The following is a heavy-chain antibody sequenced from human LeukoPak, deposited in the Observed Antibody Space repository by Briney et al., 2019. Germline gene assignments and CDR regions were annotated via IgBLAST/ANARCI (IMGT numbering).Heavy chain of an antibody. CDR2: IKKDGSEK. J-gene: IGHJ6*04. Sequence: PGGSLRLSRGASGFTPNALWMSWVRRPPGKGLEWVANIKKDGSEKEYVDSVKGRFSIFRDNAKNSVFLQMNSLRAEDTAVYYCASFSGFLPGVLLLWGKGTTVIVSS. V-gene: IGHV3-7*01. CDR3: ASFSGFLPGVLLL. CDR1: GFTPNALW. D-gene: IGHD2-2*01.